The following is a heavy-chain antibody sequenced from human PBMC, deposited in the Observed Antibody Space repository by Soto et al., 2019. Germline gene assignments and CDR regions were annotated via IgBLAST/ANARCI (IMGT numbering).Heavy chain of an antibody. CDR3: AKAEGSSYGTEYSQH. Sequence: EVQLLESGGGLVQPGGSLRLSCAASGFTFSTYAMNWVRQAPGKGLEWVSLIISSGGSTYYADSVKGRFTISRDNSKKTLYLQMNSLRADDTAVYYCAKAEGSSYGTEYSQHWGQGTLVTVSS. CDR2: IISSGGST. J-gene: IGHJ1*01. V-gene: IGHV3-23*01. D-gene: IGHD6-13*01. CDR1: GFTFSTYA.